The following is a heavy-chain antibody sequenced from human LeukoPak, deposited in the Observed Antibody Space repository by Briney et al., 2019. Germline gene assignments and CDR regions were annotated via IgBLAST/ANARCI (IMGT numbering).Heavy chain of an antibody. CDR1: GFTLRNYW. Sequence: SGGSLRLSCKASGFTLRNYWMHWVRQVPGKRLVWVSRISGDGSVTNYADSVQGRFTISRDNAKNILYLQINSLRSEDTAVYYCARYSSSSGGPSYYLDYWGRGTLVTVSS. CDR2: ISGDGSVT. D-gene: IGHD6-6*01. CDR3: ARYSSSSGGPSYYLDY. J-gene: IGHJ4*01. V-gene: IGHV3-74*01.